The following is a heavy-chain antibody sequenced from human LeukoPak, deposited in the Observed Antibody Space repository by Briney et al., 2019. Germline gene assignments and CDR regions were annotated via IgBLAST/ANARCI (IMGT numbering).Heavy chain of an antibody. V-gene: IGHV4-39*01. Sequence: KPSETLSLTCTVSGGSISSSSYYWGWIRQPPGKGLEWIGSIYYSGSTYYNPSLKSRVTISVDTSKNQFSLKLSSVTAADTAVYYCARLVRYGGNSAHYWGQGTLVTVSS. CDR3: ARLVRYGGNSAHY. CDR2: IYYSGST. CDR1: GGSISSSSYY. J-gene: IGHJ4*02. D-gene: IGHD4-23*01.